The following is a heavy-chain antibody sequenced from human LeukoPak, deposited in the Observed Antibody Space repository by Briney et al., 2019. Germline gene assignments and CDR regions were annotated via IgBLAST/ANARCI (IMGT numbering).Heavy chain of an antibody. CDR1: GFTFSSYA. CDR3: VSDYDFWSGSIDY. Sequence: PGGSLRLSCSASGFTFSSYAMHWVRHAPGKGLEYVSAISSNGGSTYYADSVKGRFTISRDNSKNTLYLQMSSLRAEDTAVYYCVSDYDFWSGSIDYWGQGTLVTVSS. V-gene: IGHV3-64D*06. J-gene: IGHJ4*02. D-gene: IGHD3-3*01. CDR2: ISSNGGST.